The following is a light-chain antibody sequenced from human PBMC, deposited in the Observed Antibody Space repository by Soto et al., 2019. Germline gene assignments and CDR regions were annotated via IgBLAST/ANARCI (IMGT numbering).Light chain of an antibody. CDR1: QSVLYSSNNKNY. J-gene: IGKJ1*01. V-gene: IGKV4-1*01. CDR3: QQYYSTRLT. CDR2: WAS. Sequence: DIVMTQSPDSLAVSLGERATINCKSSQSVLYSSNNKNYLAWHQQKPGQPPKLLIYWASTRESGVPDRFSGSGSGTDFTLTISSLQAEDVAVYYCQQYYSTRLTFGQGTKVEIK.